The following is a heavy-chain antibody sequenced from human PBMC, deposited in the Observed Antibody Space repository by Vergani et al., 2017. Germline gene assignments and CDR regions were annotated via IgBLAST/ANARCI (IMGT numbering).Heavy chain of an antibody. Sequence: QVQLQESGPGLVKPSETLSLTCTVSGGSISSYYWSWIRQPAGKGLEWIGRIYTSGSTNYNPSLKSRVTMSVDTSKNQFSLKLSSVTAADTAVYYCAREGHDYGDSQNWFDPWGQGTLVTVSS. V-gene: IGHV4-4*07. CDR2: IYTSGST. D-gene: IGHD4-17*01. CDR1: GGSISSYY. J-gene: IGHJ5*02. CDR3: AREGHDYGDSQNWFDP.